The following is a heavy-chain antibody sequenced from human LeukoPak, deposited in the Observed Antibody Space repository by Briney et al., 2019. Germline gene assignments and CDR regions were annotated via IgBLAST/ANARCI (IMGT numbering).Heavy chain of an antibody. Sequence: GGSLRLSCAASGFTFSSYSMNWGRRAPGKGLVWVSSINSSNRYIYHAYSVEGRLTISIYNAKHYRYLTIYSLRAEDTAVYYCARDLGDSWYIVVVANAFDIWGQGTMVTVSS. D-gene: IGHD2-15*01. CDR2: INSSNRYI. CDR1: GFTFSSYS. V-gene: IGHV3-21*01. CDR3: ARDLGDSWYIVVVANAFDI. J-gene: IGHJ3*02.